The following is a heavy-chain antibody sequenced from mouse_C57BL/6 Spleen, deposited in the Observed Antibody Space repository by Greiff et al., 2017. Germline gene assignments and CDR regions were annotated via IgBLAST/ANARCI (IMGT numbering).Heavy chain of an antibody. CDR2: IWRGGST. V-gene: IGHV2-5*01. Sequence: QVQLQQSGPGLVQPSQSLSITCTVSGFSLTSYGVHWVRQSPGKGLEWLGVIWRGGSTDYNAAFMSRLSITKDNSKSQVFFKMNSLQADDTAIYYCAKNNGSSYLYYYAMDYWGQGTSVTVSS. CDR1: GFSLTSYG. CDR3: AKNNGSSYLYYYAMDY. J-gene: IGHJ4*01. D-gene: IGHD1-1*01.